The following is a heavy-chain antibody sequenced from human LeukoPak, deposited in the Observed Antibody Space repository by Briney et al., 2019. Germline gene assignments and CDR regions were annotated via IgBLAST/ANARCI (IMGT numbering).Heavy chain of an antibody. CDR2: IKQDGSEK. V-gene: IGHV3-7*01. D-gene: IGHD6-13*01. J-gene: IGHJ4*02. Sequence: GGSLRLSCAASGFTFSSYWMSWVRQVPGKGLEWVANIKQDGSEKYYVDSVKGRFTISRDNAKNSLYLQMNSLRAEDTAVYYCQAYSSSWYVFDYWGQGTLITVSS. CDR1: GFTFSSYW. CDR3: QAYSSSWYVFDY.